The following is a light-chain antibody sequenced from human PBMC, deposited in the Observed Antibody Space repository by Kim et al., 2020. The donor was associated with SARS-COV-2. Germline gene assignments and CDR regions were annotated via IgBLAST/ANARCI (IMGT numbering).Light chain of an antibody. Sequence: APGERASLSCRASQSIGANCAWYHQKPGPAPRLLIYGASTRAPGVPARISGSASGSDFTLTISTLQSGDFGIYYCQQYNNWFPYTFGQGTKLEI. V-gene: IGKV3-15*01. CDR1: QSIGAN. CDR3: QQYNNWFPYT. CDR2: GAS. J-gene: IGKJ2*01.